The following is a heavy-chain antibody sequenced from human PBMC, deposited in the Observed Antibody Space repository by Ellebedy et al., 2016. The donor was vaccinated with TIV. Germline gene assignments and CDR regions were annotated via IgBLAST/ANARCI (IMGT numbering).Heavy chain of an antibody. CDR1: GFTFRSYA. V-gene: IGHV3-23*01. D-gene: IGHD6-19*01. CDR2: ISDSGGAT. Sequence: GESLKISCAAPGFTFRSYAMGWVRQAPGKGLEWNPVISDSGGATYYAVPLKGRFTTSRDNSNDMVYLQINSLRPDDTAVYYCAKDSGPSGWYSDYWGQGTLVTVSS. J-gene: IGHJ4*02. CDR3: AKDSGPSGWYSDY.